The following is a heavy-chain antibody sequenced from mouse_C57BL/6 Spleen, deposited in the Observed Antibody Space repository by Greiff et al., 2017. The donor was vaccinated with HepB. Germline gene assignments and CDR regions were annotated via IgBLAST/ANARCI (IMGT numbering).Heavy chain of an antibody. CDR2: IDPEDGET. CDR3: ARGDGNNGAAWFAY. V-gene: IGHV14-2*01. CDR1: GFNIKDYY. D-gene: IGHD2-1*01. Sequence: EVKLQESGAELVKPGASVKLSCTASGFNIKDYYMHWVKQRTEQGLEWMGRIDPEDGETKYAPKFQGKATITADTSSNTAYLQLRSLTTEDTAGYYCARGDGNNGAAWFAYWGQGTLVTVSA. J-gene: IGHJ3*01.